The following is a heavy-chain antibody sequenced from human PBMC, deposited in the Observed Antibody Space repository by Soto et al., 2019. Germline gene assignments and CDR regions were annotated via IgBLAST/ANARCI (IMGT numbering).Heavy chain of an antibody. CDR3: ARKQAGYISGIDY. V-gene: IGHV4-31*03. CDR2: IYGSGGSGST. Sequence: QVQLQESGPGLVKPSQTLSLTCTVTGDSITSGGYYWSWIRQHPGKCLEWLGYIYGSGGSGSTLYNPSLQSRITLSVDTSKTQLSLNLSSVTVADTAVYFCARKQAGYISGIDYWGQGTLVTVSS. CDR1: GDSITSGGYY. D-gene: IGHD5-12*01. J-gene: IGHJ4*02.